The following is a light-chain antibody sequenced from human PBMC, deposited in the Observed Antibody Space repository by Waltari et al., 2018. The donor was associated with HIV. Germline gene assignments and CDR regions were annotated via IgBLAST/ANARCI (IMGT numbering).Light chain of an antibody. Sequence: DIVVTQSPDSLAVSLGGRATINCNSSQSVLYSSNDKNYLAWYQQRPGQPPKLLISWASTRESGVPDRFSGSGSGTDFSLTISSLQADDVAVYYCQQYYSTITFGQGTRLEIK. J-gene: IGKJ5*01. CDR1: QSVLYSSNDKNY. CDR2: WAS. CDR3: QQYYSTIT. V-gene: IGKV4-1*01.